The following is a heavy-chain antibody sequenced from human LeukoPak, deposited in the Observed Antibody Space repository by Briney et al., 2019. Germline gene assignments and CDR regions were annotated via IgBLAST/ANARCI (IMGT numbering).Heavy chain of an antibody. CDR3: TKGTIWLPFDY. D-gene: IGHD5-18*01. CDR2: ISGSGGST. V-gene: IGHV3-23*01. J-gene: IGHJ4*02. CDR1: GFTFSNYA. Sequence: GGSLRLSCAASGFTFSNYAMRWARQAPGKRLEWVSAISGSGGSTYYADSVKGRFTISRDNSKNTLYLQMNSLRPEDTAVYYCTKGTIWLPFDYWGQGTLVTVSS.